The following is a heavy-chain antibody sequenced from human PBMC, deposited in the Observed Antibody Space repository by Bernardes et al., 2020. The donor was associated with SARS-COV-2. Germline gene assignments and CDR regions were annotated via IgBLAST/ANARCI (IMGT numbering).Heavy chain of an antibody. CDR3: ARRRFLDF. Sequence: ASVKVSCQGSRYTFNTYDINWVRQAPGQGLEWMGWVNPRSGNTAYAQKFRDRVTMSRDTSTDTVYMELTSLTSEDTAMYYCARRRFLDFWGQGTLVTVSS. CDR1: RYTFNTYD. V-gene: IGHV1-8*01. J-gene: IGHJ4*02. CDR2: VNPRSGNT. D-gene: IGHD3-3*01.